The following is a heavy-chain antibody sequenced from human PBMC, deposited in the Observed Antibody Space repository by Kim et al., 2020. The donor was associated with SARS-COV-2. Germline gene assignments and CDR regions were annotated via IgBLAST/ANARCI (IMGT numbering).Heavy chain of an antibody. CDR3: ARERGIIAVAGVFDY. CDR2: ISYDGSNK. D-gene: IGHD6-19*01. CDR1: GFTFSSYA. J-gene: IGHJ4*02. Sequence: GGSLRLSCAASGFTFSSYAMHWVRQAPGKGLEWVAVISYDGSNKYYVDSVKGRFTISRDNSKNTLYLQMNSLRAEDTAVYYCARERGIIAVAGVFDYWGQGTLVTVSS. V-gene: IGHV3-30*04.